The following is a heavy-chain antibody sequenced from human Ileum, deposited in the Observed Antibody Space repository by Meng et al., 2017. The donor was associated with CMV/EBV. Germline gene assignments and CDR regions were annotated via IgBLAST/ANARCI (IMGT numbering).Heavy chain of an antibody. CDR2: MNPNSGNT. CDR1: GYTFTSYD. CDR3: ARDQLLRGWFDP. V-gene: IGHV1-8*01. Sequence: CKASGYTFTSYDINWVRQDTGQGLEWMGWMNPNSGNTGYAQKFQGRVTMTRNTSISTAYMELSSLRSEDTAVYYCARDQLLRGWFDPWGQGTLVTVSS. D-gene: IGHD2-2*01. J-gene: IGHJ5*02.